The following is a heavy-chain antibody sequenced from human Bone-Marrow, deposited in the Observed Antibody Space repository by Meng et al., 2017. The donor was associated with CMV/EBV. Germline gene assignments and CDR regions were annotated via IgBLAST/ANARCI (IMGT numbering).Heavy chain of an antibody. V-gene: IGHV4-59*01. CDR3: ARVGYSSTPGIDY. Sequence: SETLSLTCTVSGGSISSYYWSWIRQPPGKGLEWIGYIYYSGSTNYNPSPKSRVTISVDTSKNQFSLKLSSVTAADTAVYYCARVGYSSTPGIDYWGQGTLVTVSS. J-gene: IGHJ4*02. CDR2: IYYSGST. D-gene: IGHD6-19*01. CDR1: GGSISSYY.